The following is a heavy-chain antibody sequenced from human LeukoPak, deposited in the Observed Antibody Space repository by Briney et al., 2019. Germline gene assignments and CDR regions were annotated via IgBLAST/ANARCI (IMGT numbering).Heavy chain of an antibody. CDR1: GFTFSNYG. CDR3: AKDQYSSGWYPDY. V-gene: IGHV3-30*18. CDR2: ISYDGSNK. Sequence: GGSLRLSCAASGFTFSNYGMHWVRQAPGKGLEWVAVISYDGSNKYYADSVKGRFTISRDKSKNTLYLQMNSLRAEDTAVYYCAKDQYSSGWYPDYWGQGTLVTVSS. D-gene: IGHD6-19*01. J-gene: IGHJ4*02.